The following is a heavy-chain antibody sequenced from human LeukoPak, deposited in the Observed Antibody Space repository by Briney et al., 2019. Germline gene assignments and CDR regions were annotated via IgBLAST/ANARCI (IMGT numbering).Heavy chain of an antibody. CDR1: GYTLTELS. Sequence: ASVTVSCKVSGYTLTELSMHWVRQAPGKGLEWMGGFDPEDGETIYAQKFQGRVTMTEDTSTDTAYMELSSLRSEDTAVYYCATGGGYSGYENFDYWGQGTLVTVSS. CDR3: ATGGGYSGYENFDY. CDR2: FDPEDGET. V-gene: IGHV1-24*01. D-gene: IGHD5-12*01. J-gene: IGHJ4*02.